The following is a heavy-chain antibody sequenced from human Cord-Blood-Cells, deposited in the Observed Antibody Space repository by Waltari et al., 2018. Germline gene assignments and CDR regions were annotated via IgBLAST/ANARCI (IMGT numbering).Heavy chain of an antibody. CDR3: ARDETGTTDY. CDR2: SSSSSSYI. D-gene: IGHD1-7*01. Sequence: EMLLVAAWRDLVTPTRSWRPAGGVLGSPFRSIGTMRVRRAPGKGVEWVSSSSSSSSYIYYADSVKGRFTSSRDNAKNSLYLQMNSLGAEDTAVYYCARDETGTTDYWGQGTLVTVSS. CDR1: GSPFRSIG. V-gene: IGHV3-21*01. J-gene: IGHJ4*02.